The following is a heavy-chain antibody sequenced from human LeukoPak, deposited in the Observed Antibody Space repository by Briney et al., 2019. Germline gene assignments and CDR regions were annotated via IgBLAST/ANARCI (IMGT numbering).Heavy chain of an antibody. D-gene: IGHD6-13*01. Sequence: GGSLRLSCAASGFTFSSYSMNWVRQAPGRGLEWVSSISSRSSYIYYADSVKGRFTISRDNAKNSLYLQMNSLRAEDTAIYYCAKGKYSGSWYFDYWGQGTLVTVSS. V-gene: IGHV3-21*04. CDR1: GFTFSSYS. CDR2: ISSRSSYI. CDR3: AKGKYSGSWYFDY. J-gene: IGHJ4*02.